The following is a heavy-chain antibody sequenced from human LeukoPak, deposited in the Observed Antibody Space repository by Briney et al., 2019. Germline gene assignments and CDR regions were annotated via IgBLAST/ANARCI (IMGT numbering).Heavy chain of an antibody. CDR3: ALLAVASDFDY. J-gene: IGHJ4*02. V-gene: IGHV3-48*03. CDR1: GFPFSVYE. CDR2: IGSSGSTI. Sequence: GSLRLSCAVSGFPFSVYEMNWVRQAPGKGLEWVSNIGSSGSTIYYADSVKGRFSISRDNAKSSLYLQMNSLRVEDTAVYYCALLAVASDFDYWGQGALVTVSS. D-gene: IGHD6-19*01.